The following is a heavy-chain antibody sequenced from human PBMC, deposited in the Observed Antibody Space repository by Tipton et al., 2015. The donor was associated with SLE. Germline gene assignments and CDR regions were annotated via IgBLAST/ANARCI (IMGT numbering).Heavy chain of an antibody. CDR1: GFMFDDYA. D-gene: IGHD6-13*01. CDR3: AKGLYRESSCFLGD. Sequence: SLRLSCVASGFMFDDYAIHWVRQAPGKGLEWVAGVTWNSDRFEYADSVKGRFTISRDNGKNSLFLQMDSLRADDTALYYCAKGLYRESSCFLGDWGQGTQVTVSA. J-gene: IGHJ4*02. CDR2: VTWNSDRF. V-gene: IGHV3-9*01.